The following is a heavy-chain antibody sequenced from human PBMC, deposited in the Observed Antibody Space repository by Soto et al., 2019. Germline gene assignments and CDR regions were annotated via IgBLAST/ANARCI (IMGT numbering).Heavy chain of an antibody. CDR1: GYTLTELS. CDR3: ATLPPLNYYYYYGMDV. J-gene: IGHJ6*02. CDR2: FDPEDGET. D-gene: IGHD2-8*01. V-gene: IGHV1-24*01. Sequence: GASVKVSCKVSGYTLTELSMHWVRQAPGKGLEWMGGFDPEDGETIYAQKFQGRVTMTEDTSTDTAYMELSSLRSEDTAVYYCATLPPLNYYYYYGMDVWGQGTTVTVSS.